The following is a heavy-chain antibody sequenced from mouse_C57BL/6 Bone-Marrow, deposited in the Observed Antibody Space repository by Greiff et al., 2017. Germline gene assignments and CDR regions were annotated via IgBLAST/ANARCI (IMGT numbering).Heavy chain of an antibody. CDR1: GYTFTSYW. CDR2: IDPSDSYT. J-gene: IGHJ2*01. Sequence: VQLQQSGAELVRPGTSVKLSCKASGYTFTSYWMHWVKQRPGQGLEWIGVIDPSDSYTNYNQKFKGKATLTVDTSSSTAYMQLSSLTSEDSAVYDCARLDYYDGSPFDYWGQGTTLTVSS. V-gene: IGHV1-59*01. CDR3: ARLDYYDGSPFDY. D-gene: IGHD1-1*01.